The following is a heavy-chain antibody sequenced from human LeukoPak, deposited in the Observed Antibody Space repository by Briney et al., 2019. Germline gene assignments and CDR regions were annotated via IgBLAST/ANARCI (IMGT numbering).Heavy chain of an antibody. CDR2: ISSDGSST. D-gene: IGHD3-3*01. V-gene: IGHV3-74*01. J-gene: IGHJ3*02. Sequence: GGSLRLSCAASGFTFSSHWMHWVRQGPGKGLVWVSHISSDGSSTNYADSVKGRFTISRDNAKNTLYLQMNSLRAEDTAVYYCVRGTVLRPRSAVDIWGQGTMVTASS. CDR3: VRGTVLRPRSAVDI. CDR1: GFTFSSHW.